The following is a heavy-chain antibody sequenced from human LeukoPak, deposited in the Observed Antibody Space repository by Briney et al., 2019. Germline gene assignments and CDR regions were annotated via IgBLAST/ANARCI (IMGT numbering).Heavy chain of an antibody. V-gene: IGHV4-4*07. D-gene: IGHD5-18*01. CDR2: IYTSGST. CDR3: ARTYGYLYAFDI. J-gene: IGHJ3*02. Sequence: WICRIYTSGSTNYNPSLNSRVTMSVDTSKNQFSLKLSSVTAADTAVYYCARTYGYLYAFDIWGQGTMVTVSS.